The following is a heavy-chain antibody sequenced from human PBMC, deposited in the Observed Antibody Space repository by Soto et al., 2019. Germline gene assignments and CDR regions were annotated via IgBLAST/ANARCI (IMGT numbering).Heavy chain of an antibody. V-gene: IGHV3-23*01. J-gene: IGHJ5*02. CDR2: ISGTADNT. CDR1: GFTFGIYA. CDR3: AKNGYGSDVLWWFGP. D-gene: IGHD5-12*01. Sequence: GGSLRLSCAASGFTFGIYAMSWVRQSPGTGLEWVSAISGTADNTYYADSVKGRFTISRDNSKNTLYLQLNSLRAEDTAVYYCAKNGYGSDVLWWFGPWGQGTLVTVSS.